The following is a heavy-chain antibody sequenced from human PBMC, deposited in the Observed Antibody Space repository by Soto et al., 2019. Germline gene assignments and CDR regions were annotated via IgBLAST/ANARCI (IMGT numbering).Heavy chain of an antibody. CDR2: INHSGST. D-gene: IGHD3-10*01. CDR3: ARGRRGLLWFGELFGNYYMDV. Sequence: SETLSLTCAVYGGSFSGYYWSWIRQPPGKGLEWIGEINHSGSTNYNPSLKSRVTISVDTSKNQFSLKLGSVTAADTAVYYCARGRRGLLWFGELFGNYYMDVWGKGTTVTVSS. CDR1: GGSFSGYY. J-gene: IGHJ6*03. V-gene: IGHV4-34*01.